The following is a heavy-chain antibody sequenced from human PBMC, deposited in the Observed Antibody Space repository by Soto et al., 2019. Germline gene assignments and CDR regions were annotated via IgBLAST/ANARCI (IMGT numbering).Heavy chain of an antibody. CDR3: ASPVATVYYYYGMDV. CDR2: IIPIFGTA. J-gene: IGHJ6*02. Sequence: QVQLVQSGAEVKKPGSSVKVSCKASGGTFSSYAITWVRQAPGQGLEWMGGIIPIFGTADYAQKFQGRVTITADESTRTAYMALSRLRSEDTAVYYCASPVATVYYYYGMDVWGQGTTVTVSS. CDR1: GGTFSSYA. V-gene: IGHV1-69*12. D-gene: IGHD2-21*02.